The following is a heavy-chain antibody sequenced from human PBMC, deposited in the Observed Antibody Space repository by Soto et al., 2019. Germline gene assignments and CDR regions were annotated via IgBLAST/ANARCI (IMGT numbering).Heavy chain of an antibody. CDR2: IYSGGST. CDR3: RRITVTTYYFDY. Sequence: SETLSLTCTVSGGSISSSSYYWCWILQPPGKGLEWIGSIYSGGSTYYNPSLKSRVTISVDTSKNQFSLKLSSVTAADTAVYYCRRITVTTYYFDYWGRGTLVTVSS. V-gene: IGHV4-39*01. D-gene: IGHD4-17*01. J-gene: IGHJ4*02. CDR1: GGSISSSSYY.